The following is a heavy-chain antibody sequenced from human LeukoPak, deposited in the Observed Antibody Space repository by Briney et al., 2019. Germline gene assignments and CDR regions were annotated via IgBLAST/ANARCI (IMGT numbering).Heavy chain of an antibody. J-gene: IGHJ3*02. CDR2: IYASGST. Sequence: PSETLSLTCTVSGGSISSYYWSWIRQPAGKGLVWIGRIYASGSTNYNPSRESRVTMSVDTSKNQFSLKLTSVTAADTAVYYCARDGKQYFDWFDAFDIWGQGTMVTVSS. CDR3: ARDGKQYFDWFDAFDI. D-gene: IGHD3-9*01. V-gene: IGHV4-4*07. CDR1: GGSISSYY.